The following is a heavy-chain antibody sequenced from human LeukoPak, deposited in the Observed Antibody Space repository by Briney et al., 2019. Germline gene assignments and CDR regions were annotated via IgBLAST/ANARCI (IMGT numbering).Heavy chain of an antibody. V-gene: IGHV4-38-2*02. Sequence: SETLSLTCTVSGYSISSGYYWGWIRQPPGKGLEWIGSIYHSGSTYYNPSLKSRVTISVDTSKNQFSLKLSSVTAADTAVYYCASYILTSIAAAGPPLAEYFRHWGQGTLVTVSS. D-gene: IGHD6-13*01. CDR2: IYHSGST. CDR3: ASYILTSIAAAGPPLAEYFRH. J-gene: IGHJ1*01. CDR1: GYSISSGYY.